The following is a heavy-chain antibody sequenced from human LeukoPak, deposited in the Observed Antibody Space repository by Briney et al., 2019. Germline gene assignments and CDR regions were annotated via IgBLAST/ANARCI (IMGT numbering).Heavy chain of an antibody. CDR1: GYTFTGYY. D-gene: IGHD3-9*01. CDR3: ARDLVNYDILTGYYGAFDY. J-gene: IGHJ4*02. CDR2: INPNSGGT. V-gene: IGHV1-2*02. Sequence: ASVKVSCKASGYTFTGYYMHWVRQAPGQGLEWMGWINPNSGGTNYAQKFQGRVTMTRDTSISTAYMELSRLRSDDTAVYYCARDLVNYDILTGYYGAFDYWGQGTLVTVSS.